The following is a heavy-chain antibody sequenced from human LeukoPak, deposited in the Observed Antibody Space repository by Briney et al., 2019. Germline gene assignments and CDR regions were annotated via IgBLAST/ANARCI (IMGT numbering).Heavy chain of an antibody. Sequence: SETLSLTCAVYGGSFSGYYWSWIRQPPGKGLEWIGEIKHSGSTNYNPSLKSRVTISVDTSKNQFSLKLSSVTAADTAVYYCARGRARMTRAYFDYWGQGTLVTVSS. J-gene: IGHJ4*02. CDR1: GGSFSGYY. CDR3: ARGRARMTRAYFDY. D-gene: IGHD5-12*01. CDR2: IKHSGST. V-gene: IGHV4-34*01.